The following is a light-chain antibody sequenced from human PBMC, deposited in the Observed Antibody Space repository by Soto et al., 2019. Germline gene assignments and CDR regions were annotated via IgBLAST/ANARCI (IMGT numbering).Light chain of an antibody. J-gene: IGKJ2*01. V-gene: IGKV1-5*03. CDR1: QSIDNW. Sequence: DYQMTQSPSTLSAFVGERVTITCRASQSIDNWLAWYQQKPGQAPKLLIFRASTLQTGVPSRFSGSGSGTDISLTISGLHADDCASYSRQEHKTSYTFGQGTKLEI. CDR2: RAS. CDR3: QEHKTSYT.